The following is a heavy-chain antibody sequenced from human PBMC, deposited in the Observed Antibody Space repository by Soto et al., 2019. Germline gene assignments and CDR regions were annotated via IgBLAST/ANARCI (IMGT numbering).Heavy chain of an antibody. CDR1: GGSLSSSNW. CDR2: LFYSGST. Sequence: SETLSLTCAVSGGSLSSSNWWSWVRQPPGQTLEWLGELFYSGSTKYNPSLSSRVTISADQSNNQFSLKLTSVTAADTAMYYCARTPMVRGVMWQPDSFDDWGQGTLVSVSS. CDR3: ARTPMVRGVMWQPDSFDD. V-gene: IGHV4-4*02. J-gene: IGHJ4*02. D-gene: IGHD3-10*01.